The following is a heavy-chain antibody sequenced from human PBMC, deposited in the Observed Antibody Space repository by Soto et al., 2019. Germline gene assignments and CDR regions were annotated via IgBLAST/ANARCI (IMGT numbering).Heavy chain of an antibody. CDR1: GASVSSSTYY. V-gene: IGHV4-39*02. D-gene: IGHD3-10*01. Sequence: QLQLQESGPGLVKPWETLSLTCTVSGASVSSSTYYWGWVRQPPGKGLEWIGSVYRTGGTYYHPSLKSRVAISVDPSKKHLSLNLESVTAADTAVYVCFNGRYGSFDYWGQGTLVTVSS. CDR3: FNGRYGSFDY. CDR2: VYRTGGT. J-gene: IGHJ4*02.